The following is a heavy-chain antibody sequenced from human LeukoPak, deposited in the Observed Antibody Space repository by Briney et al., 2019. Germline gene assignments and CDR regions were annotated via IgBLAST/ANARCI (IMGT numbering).Heavy chain of an antibody. V-gene: IGHV3-11*01. D-gene: IGHD3-22*01. J-gene: IGHJ4*02. CDR1: GFTFSDPY. CDR3: ARGHTMIFY. CDR2: ISTTGDSI. Sequence: GGSLRLSCVASGFTFSDPYMSWFRQAPGGGLEWVSYISTTGDSISYADSVKGRFTISRDNAKRSLYLQMNSLRADDTAVYYCARGHTMIFYWGQGTRVTVSS.